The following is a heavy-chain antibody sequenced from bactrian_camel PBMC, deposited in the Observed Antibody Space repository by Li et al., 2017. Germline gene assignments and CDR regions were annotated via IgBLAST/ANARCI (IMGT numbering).Heavy chain of an antibody. CDR1: GLTFVGGNC. V-gene: IGHV3S55*01. J-gene: IGHJ4*01. CDR3: AAASPLGLRWDRLEEYLY. Sequence: HVQLVESGGGSVQAGGSLRLSCAASGLTFVGGNCMGWFRQAPGREREAVAAIGSAAAGGETYYGDSVNGRFTISQDNTKNTLYLQMNNLKPEDTAMYYCAAASPLGLRWDRLEEYLYWGQWTQVTVS. CDR2: IGSAAAGGET. D-gene: IGHD7*01.